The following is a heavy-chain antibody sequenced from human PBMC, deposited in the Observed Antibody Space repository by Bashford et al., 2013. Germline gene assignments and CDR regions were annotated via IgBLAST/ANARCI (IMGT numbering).Heavy chain of an antibody. V-gene: IGHV3-23*01. CDR3: ARDNSRYCSSSSCPLYGMDV. Sequence: VRQAPGKGLEWVSGISGGGDNTYYADFVKGRFTISRDNSINTLYLQMNSLRAEDTAVYYCARDNSRYCSSSSCPLYGMDVWGLGTTVTVSS. J-gene: IGHJ6*02. CDR2: ISGGGDNT. D-gene: IGHD2-2*01.